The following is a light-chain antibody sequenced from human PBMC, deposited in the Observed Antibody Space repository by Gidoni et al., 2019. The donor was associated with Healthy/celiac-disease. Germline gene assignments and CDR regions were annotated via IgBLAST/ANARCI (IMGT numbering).Light chain of an antibody. J-gene: IGKJ3*01. Sequence: AIQLTQSPSSLSASVGDRVTIPCRASQGISSALAWYQQKPGKAPKLLIYDASSLESGVPSRFSGSGSGTDFTLTISSLQPEDFATYYCQQFNSYPHEITFGPXTKVDIK. V-gene: IGKV1-13*02. CDR1: QGISSA. CDR3: QQFNSYPHEIT. CDR2: DAS.